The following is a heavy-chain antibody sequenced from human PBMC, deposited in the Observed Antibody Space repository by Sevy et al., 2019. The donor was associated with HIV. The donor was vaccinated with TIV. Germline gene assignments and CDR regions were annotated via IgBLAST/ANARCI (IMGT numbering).Heavy chain of an antibody. CDR3: AREGGYTSAWSPGNH. D-gene: IGHD6-19*01. V-gene: IGHV3-30*03. CDR1: GFTFTSYG. J-gene: IGHJ4*02. CDR2: ISYDGIIK. Sequence: GGSLRLSCAASGFTFTSYGIHWVRQAPGKGLEWVALISYDGIIKYYADSVKGRLTISRDNSKNTLSLQMNSLRVEDTAVYYCAREGGYTSAWSPGNHWGQGTLVTVSS.